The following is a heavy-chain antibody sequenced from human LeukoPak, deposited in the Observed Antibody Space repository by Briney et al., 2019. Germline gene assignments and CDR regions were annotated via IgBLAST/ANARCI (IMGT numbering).Heavy chain of an antibody. V-gene: IGHV3-7*01. CDR2: IKDFGSEK. Sequence: PGGSLRLSCAASGFTFSSYSMNWVRQAPGKGLEWVANIKDFGSEKYYVDSAKGRFTISRDNAKNSLYLQMNSLRAEDTALYYCVRTRVVVTAYFDYWGQGTLVTVSS. D-gene: IGHD2-21*02. CDR1: GFTFSSYS. CDR3: VRTRVVVTAYFDY. J-gene: IGHJ4*02.